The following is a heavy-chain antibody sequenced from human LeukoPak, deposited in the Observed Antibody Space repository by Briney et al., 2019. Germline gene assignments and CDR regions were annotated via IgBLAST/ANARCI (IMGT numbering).Heavy chain of an antibody. Sequence: GGSLRLSCAASGFTFSDYYMSYIRQAPGKGLEWVSYISTTSTYTDYADSVSGRFTISRDNAKNLLYLQMNSLRPEDTAVYYCARDWYCSSSICYTDRNWFDPWGQGTLVTVSS. CDR1: GFTFSDYY. V-gene: IGHV3-11*05. J-gene: IGHJ5*02. D-gene: IGHD2-2*02. CDR2: ISTTSTYT. CDR3: ARDWYCSSSICYTDRNWFDP.